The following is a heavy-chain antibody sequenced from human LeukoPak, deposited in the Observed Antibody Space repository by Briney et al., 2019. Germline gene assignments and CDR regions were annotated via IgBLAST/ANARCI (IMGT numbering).Heavy chain of an antibody. J-gene: IGHJ4*02. CDR3: ARVPPICSGGSCYSGDYFDY. CDR2: INPSGGST. V-gene: IGHV1-46*01. D-gene: IGHD2-15*01. CDR1: GYTFTSYD. Sequence: GASVNVSCKASGYTFTSYDINWVRQAPGQGLEWMGIINPSGGSTSYAQKFQGRVTMTRDTSTSTVYMELSSLRSEDTAVYYCARVPPICSGGSCYSGDYFDYWGQGTLVTVSS.